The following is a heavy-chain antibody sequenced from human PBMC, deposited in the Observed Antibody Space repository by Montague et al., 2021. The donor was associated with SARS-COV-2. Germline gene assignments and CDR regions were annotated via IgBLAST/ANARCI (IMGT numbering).Heavy chain of an antibody. J-gene: IGHJ4*02. CDR2: ISYAGRT. D-gene: IGHD2-2*01. CDR1: GSWKTGADR. V-gene: IGHV4-39*01. Sequence: SETLSLTCTRLGSWKTGADRKRTWLNHSQPTRLDGVGSISYAGRTYYNPSLRSRVSFSMDTSKNHFSLSLNSVTAADTAVYFCARQLPSYCSTNKCYPYYFDVWGQGALVTVSS. CDR3: ARQLPSYCSTNKCYPYYFDV.